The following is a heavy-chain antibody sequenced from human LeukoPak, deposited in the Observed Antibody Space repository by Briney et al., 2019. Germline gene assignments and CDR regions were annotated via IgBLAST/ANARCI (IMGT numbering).Heavy chain of an antibody. V-gene: IGHV4-39*07. CDR1: GGSISSSGYY. CDR2: IYYSGST. D-gene: IGHD4-17*01. J-gene: IGHJ6*04. CDR3: AKDQGDYPPLIDGMDV. Sequence: SETLSLTCTVSGGSISSSGYYWGWIRQPPGKGLEWIGSIYYSGSTYYNPSLKSRVTISVDTSKNQFSLKLSSVTAADTAVYYCAKDQGDYPPLIDGMDVWGEGTTVTVSS.